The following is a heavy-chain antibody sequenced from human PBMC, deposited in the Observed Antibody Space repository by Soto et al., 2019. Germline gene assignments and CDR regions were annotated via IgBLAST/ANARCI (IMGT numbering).Heavy chain of an antibody. CDR1: GYSISSSNW. Sequence: QVQLQESGPGLVKPSDTLSLICAVSGYSISSSNWWGWIRQPPGKGLEWIGNIYYSGSAYYNPSLKCRVTMSVGTSKNQFSLKLTSVTAVDTAVYYCARGDYAKAFDIWGQGTTVTVSS. CDR2: IYYSGSA. J-gene: IGHJ3*02. D-gene: IGHD2-2*01. CDR3: ARGDYAKAFDI. V-gene: IGHV4-28*03.